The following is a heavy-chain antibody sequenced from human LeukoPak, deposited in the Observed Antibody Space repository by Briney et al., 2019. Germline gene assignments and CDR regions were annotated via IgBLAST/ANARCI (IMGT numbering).Heavy chain of an antibody. J-gene: IGHJ4*02. CDR3: AREGDGYNNYFDS. Sequence: GGSLRLSCAASGFTVRSYWMHWVRQAPGKGLVWVSRISTDGSSTSYADSVKGRFTISRDNAKNTLYLQMNSLRAEDTAVYYCAREGDGYNNYFDSWGQGTLVTVSS. CDR2: ISTDGSST. D-gene: IGHD5-24*01. CDR1: GFTVRSYW. V-gene: IGHV3-74*01.